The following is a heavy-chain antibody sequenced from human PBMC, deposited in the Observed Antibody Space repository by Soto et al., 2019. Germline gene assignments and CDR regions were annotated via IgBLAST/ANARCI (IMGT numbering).Heavy chain of an antibody. CDR1: GYTFTSYG. J-gene: IGHJ3*02. Sequence: ASVKVSCKASGYTFTSYGISWVRQAPGQGLEWMGWISAYNGNTNYAQKLQGRVTMTTDTSTSTAYMELRSLRSDDTAVYYCARDGYDSSGYYYEAPDAFDIWGQGTVVTVSS. CDR3: ARDGYDSSGYYYEAPDAFDI. V-gene: IGHV1-18*01. CDR2: ISAYNGNT. D-gene: IGHD3-22*01.